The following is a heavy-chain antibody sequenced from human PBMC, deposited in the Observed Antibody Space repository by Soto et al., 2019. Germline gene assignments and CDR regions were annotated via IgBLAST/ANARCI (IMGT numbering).Heavy chain of an antibody. Sequence: QVQLVQSGAEVKKPGASVKVSCKASGYTFTSYGISWVRQAPGQGLEGMGWISAYNGNTNYAQKLQGRVTVTTDTRTSTAYMELRSLRSDDTAVYYCARVFDILTGYYYFDYWGQGTLVTVSS. CDR2: ISAYNGNT. D-gene: IGHD3-9*01. CDR1: GYTFTSYG. V-gene: IGHV1-18*01. CDR3: ARVFDILTGYYYFDY. J-gene: IGHJ4*02.